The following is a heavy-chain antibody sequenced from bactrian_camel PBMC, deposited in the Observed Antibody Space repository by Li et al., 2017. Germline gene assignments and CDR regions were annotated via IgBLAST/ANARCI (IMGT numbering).Heavy chain of an antibody. D-gene: IGHD5*01. CDR2: INGPGDST. CDR3: ATGWTFGY. J-gene: IGHJ6*01. V-gene: IGHV3S31*01. CDR1: DSTFSSYA. Sequence: DVQLVESGGGLVQPGGSLRLSCLASDSTFSSYAMSWIRRAPGKGLEWVATINGPGDSTYYAPSVKGRFAISRDNAKNTLYLQMNSLKPEDTATYYCATGWTFGYCGQGTQVTVS.